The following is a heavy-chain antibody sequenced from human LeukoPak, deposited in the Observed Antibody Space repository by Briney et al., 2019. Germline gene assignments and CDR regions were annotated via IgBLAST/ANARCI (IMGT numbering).Heavy chain of an antibody. CDR1: GFTLSSYG. Sequence: GGSLRLSCAASGFTLSSYGMHWVRQAPGKGLEWVAVISHDGSNKYYAGSVRGRFTISRDNSKNTLYLQMNSLRAEGTAVYYCATDADEFDYWGQGTLVTVSS. CDR2: ISHDGSNK. V-gene: IGHV3-30*03. J-gene: IGHJ4*02. CDR3: ATDADEFDY.